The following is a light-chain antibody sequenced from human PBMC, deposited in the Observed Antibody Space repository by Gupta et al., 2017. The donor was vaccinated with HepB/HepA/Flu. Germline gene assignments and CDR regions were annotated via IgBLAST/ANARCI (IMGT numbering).Light chain of an antibody. CDR1: SSDVGTYNR. CDR3: SSYTAYNTYV. Sequence: QSALTQPPSVSGSPGQSVTISCTGASSDVGTYNRVSWYQQPPGTAPKLMIYEVSNRPSGVPDRFSGSKSGNTASLTICGRRAEDEADYYCSSYTAYNTYVFGTGTKVTVL. V-gene: IGLV2-18*02. CDR2: EVS. J-gene: IGLJ1*01.